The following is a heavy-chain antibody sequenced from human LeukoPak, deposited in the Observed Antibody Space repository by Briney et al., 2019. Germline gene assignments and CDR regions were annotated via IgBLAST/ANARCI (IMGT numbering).Heavy chain of an antibody. D-gene: IGHD6-19*01. CDR3: AKKSGLGFDY. CDR2: ISGSGTNT. Sequence: GGSVRLSCAASGFTFSTYAMSWVRQAPGKGLEWVSVISGSGTNTYSADSVKGRFTISRDNSRNTLSLQMNSLRAEDTAVYYCAKKSGLGFDYWGQGALVTVSS. CDR1: GFTFSTYA. V-gene: IGHV3-23*01. J-gene: IGHJ4*02.